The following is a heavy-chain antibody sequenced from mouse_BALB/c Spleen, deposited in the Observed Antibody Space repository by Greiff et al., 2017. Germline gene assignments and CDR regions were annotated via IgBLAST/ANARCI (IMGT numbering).Heavy chain of an antibody. CDR2: IWSGGST. CDR3: ARSSYYGYDVWFAY. D-gene: IGHD2-9*01. CDR1: GFSLTSYG. V-gene: IGHV2-2*02. J-gene: IGHJ3*01. Sequence: VKLQQSGPGLVQPSQSLSITCTVSGFSLTSYGVHWVRQSPGKGLEWLGVIWSGGSTDYNAAFISRLSISKDNSKSQVFFKMNSLQANDTAIYYCARSSYYGYDVWFAYWGQGTLVTVSA.